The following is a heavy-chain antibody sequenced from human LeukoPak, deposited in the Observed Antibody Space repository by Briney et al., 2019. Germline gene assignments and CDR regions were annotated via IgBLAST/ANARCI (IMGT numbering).Heavy chain of an antibody. D-gene: IGHD2-2*03. V-gene: IGHV3-23*01. CDR1: GFTFSDYE. J-gene: IGHJ4*02. CDR2: IGDTGNT. CDR3: ATLGYCTSTSCSLVN. Sequence: GGSLRLSCAASGFTFSDYEMNWVRQAPGKGLEWVSTIGDTGNTYYADSVRGRFTISRDNSKNTLYLQMNSLRTGDTAMYYCATLGYCTSTSCSLVNWGQGTLVTVSS.